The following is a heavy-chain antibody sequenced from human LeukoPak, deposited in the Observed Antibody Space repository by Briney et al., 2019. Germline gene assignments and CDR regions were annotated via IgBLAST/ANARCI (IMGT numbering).Heavy chain of an antibody. Sequence: SETLSLTCNVSGDSITSTYYWSWIRQPPGKGLEWIGYIYYSGSTNYNPSLKSRVTISVDTSKNQFSLKLNSVTAADTAVYYCARWELRIGFDPWGQGTLVTVSS. CDR3: ARWELRIGFDP. J-gene: IGHJ5*02. CDR2: IYYSGST. D-gene: IGHD1-26*01. CDR1: GDSITSTYY. V-gene: IGHV4-59*01.